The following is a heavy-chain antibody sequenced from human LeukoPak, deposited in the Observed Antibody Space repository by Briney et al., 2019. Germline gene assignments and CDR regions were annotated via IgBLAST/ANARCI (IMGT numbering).Heavy chain of an antibody. J-gene: IGHJ4*02. CDR3: ARATIGIVGFFDY. CDR1: GYSISSGYY. V-gene: IGHV4-38-2*01. D-gene: IGHD3-22*01. CDR2: IYTSGST. Sequence: SETLSLTCAVSGYSISSGYYWGWIRQPPGKGLEWIGSIYTSGSTNYNPSLKSRVTISVDTSKNQFSLKLSSVTAADTAVYYCARATIGIVGFFDYWGQGTLVTVSS.